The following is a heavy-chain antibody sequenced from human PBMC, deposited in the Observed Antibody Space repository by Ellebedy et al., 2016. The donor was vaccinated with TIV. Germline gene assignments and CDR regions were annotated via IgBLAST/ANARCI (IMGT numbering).Heavy chain of an antibody. V-gene: IGHV3-53*01. CDR1: GFTVSSNY. D-gene: IGHD5-18*01. J-gene: IGHJ4*02. CDR3: ARVDTDIKGIDY. Sequence: GESLKISCAASGFTVSSNYMSWVRQAPGKGLEWVSGIYSEGSIYYADSVKGRFTISRDNSKNTLYLQMNSLRAEDTAVYYCARVDTDIKGIDYWGQGTLVTVSS. CDR2: IYSEGSI.